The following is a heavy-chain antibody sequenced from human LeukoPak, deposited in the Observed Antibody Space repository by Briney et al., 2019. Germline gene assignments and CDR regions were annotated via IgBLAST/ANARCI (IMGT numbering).Heavy chain of an antibody. V-gene: IGHV3-7*03. CDR3: SRRARTERGHSYCLDY. CDR2: VKEGGSDK. D-gene: IGHD5-12*01. Sequence: PGGSLRLSCAASGFTFSSYWMSWVRQAPGKGLEWVADVKEGGSDKYYVDSVKGRFTISRDNSNNTLYLQMNSLRAEDTAVYYCSRRARTERGHSYCLDYWGQGTLVTVSS. J-gene: IGHJ4*02. CDR1: GFTFSSYW.